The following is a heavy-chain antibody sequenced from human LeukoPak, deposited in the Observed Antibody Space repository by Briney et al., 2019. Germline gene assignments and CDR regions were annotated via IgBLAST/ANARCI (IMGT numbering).Heavy chain of an antibody. Sequence: GGSLRLSCAASGFTFSSYAMSWVRQAPGKGLVWVSRINSDGSDTNYADSVKGRFTISRDNAKNTLYLQMNSLRAGDTAVYYCTRGDFYVGAQDYWGQGTLVAVSS. J-gene: IGHJ4*02. CDR2: INSDGSDT. V-gene: IGHV3-74*01. CDR1: GFTFSSYA. CDR3: TRGDFYVGAQDY. D-gene: IGHD1-26*01.